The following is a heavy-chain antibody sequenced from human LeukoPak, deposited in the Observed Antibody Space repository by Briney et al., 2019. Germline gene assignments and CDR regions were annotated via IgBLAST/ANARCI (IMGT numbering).Heavy chain of an antibody. CDR2: IKRVTDGGTT. J-gene: IGHJ4*02. V-gene: IGHV3-15*01. CDR3: TAGGDCSGSCYSLGY. D-gene: IGHD2-15*01. CDR1: GFTFSNVW. Sequence: PGGSLRLSCTASGFTFSNVWMSGVRQAPGKGLEWVGRIKRVTDGGTTDYAAPVKGRFTISRDDSKNKLYLQMDNLKTEDTGVYYCTAGGDCSGSCYSLGYWGQGTPVTVSS.